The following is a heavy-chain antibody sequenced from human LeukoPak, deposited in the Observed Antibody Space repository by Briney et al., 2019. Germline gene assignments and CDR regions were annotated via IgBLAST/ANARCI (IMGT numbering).Heavy chain of an antibody. D-gene: IGHD6-19*01. CDR2: INQDGSQK. CDR1: GFTFSSNW. V-gene: IGHV3-7*03. CDR3: ASWPVGWYGEDS. J-gene: IGHJ4*02. Sequence: GGSLRLSCAASGFTFSSNWMIWFRQAPGKGLEWVANINQDGSQKDYVDSVKGRFTISRDTPKNTLYLQMNSLRVEDTAVYYCASWPVGWYGEDSWGQGTLVTVSS.